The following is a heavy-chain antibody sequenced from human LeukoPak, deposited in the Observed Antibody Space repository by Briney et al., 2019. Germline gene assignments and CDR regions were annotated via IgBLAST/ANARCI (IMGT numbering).Heavy chain of an antibody. J-gene: IGHJ4*02. CDR3: ARRKEVQTTFDY. D-gene: IGHD4/OR15-4a*01. V-gene: IGHV3-7*01. CDR2: IKEDGGET. CDR1: GFSFSSYT. Sequence: GGSLRLSCAASGFSFSSYTMSWVRQAPGKGLEGVANIKEDGGETYYVDSVKGRFTISRDNAKNSLDLQMNSLRDEDTAVYYCARRKEVQTTFDYWGQGTLVTVSS.